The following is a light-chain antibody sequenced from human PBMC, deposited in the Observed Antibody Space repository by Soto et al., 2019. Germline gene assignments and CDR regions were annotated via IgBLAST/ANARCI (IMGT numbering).Light chain of an antibody. V-gene: IGLV2-14*01. CDR1: SNDVGAYNY. CDR2: EVN. Sequence: QSALTQPPSASGSPGQSVTISCTGTSNDVGAYNYVSWYQQHPGKAPKLILYEVNSRPSGVSNRFSGSKSGNTASLTISGLQAEDEADYYCSSYTSSDSLYVFGSGTKLTVL. J-gene: IGLJ1*01. CDR3: SSYTSSDSLYV.